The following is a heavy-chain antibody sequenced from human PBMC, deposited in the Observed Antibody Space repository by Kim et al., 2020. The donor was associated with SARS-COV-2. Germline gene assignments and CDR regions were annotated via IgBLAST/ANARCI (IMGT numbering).Heavy chain of an antibody. CDR3: ARTRAGDSSSSRYYYYMDV. V-gene: IGHV4-34*01. CDR2: INHSGST. Sequence: SETLSLTCAVYGGSFSGYYWSWIRQPPGKGLEWIGEINHSGSTNYNPSFKSRVTISVDTSKNQFSLKLSSVTAADTAAYYCARTRAGDSSSSRYYYYMDV. J-gene: IGHJ6*03. D-gene: IGHD6-6*01. CDR1: GGSFSGYY.